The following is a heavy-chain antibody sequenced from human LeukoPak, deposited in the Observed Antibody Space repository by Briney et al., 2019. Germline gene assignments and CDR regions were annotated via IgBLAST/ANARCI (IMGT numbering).Heavy chain of an antibody. V-gene: IGHV1-18*01. CDR3: ARDGPYCKSTICYTRDYYYSYYMAV. CDR1: GYTFTGYG. D-gene: IGHD2-2*02. Sequence: ASVKVSCKASGYTFTGYGISWVRQAPGQGLEWMGWISAYNGNTNYAQKFQGRVTVTTDTSTSTAYMELRSLRSDDTAVYYCARDGPYCKSTICYTRDYYYSYYMAVWGKGTTVTVSS. CDR2: ISAYNGNT. J-gene: IGHJ6*03.